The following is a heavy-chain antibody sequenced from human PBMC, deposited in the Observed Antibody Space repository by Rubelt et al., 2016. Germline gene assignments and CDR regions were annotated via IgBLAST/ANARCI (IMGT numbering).Heavy chain of an antibody. CDR1: GYSFSTSD. D-gene: IGHD3-10*01. CDR2: MNPNTGNT. Sequence: GSELKKPGASVKVSCTASGYSFSTSDINWVRQGTGQGLEWMGWMNPNTGNTGYAQKFQGRVTMTSNISIRTAYLYLSSLRSEDTAVYYCARGTYGSRSAYYYGMDVWGQGTTVTVSS. V-gene: IGHV1-8*01. CDR3: ARGTYGSRSAYYYGMDV. J-gene: IGHJ6*02.